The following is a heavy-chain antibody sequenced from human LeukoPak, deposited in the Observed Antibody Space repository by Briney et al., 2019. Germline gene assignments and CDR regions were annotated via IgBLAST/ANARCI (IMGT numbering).Heavy chain of an antibody. CDR1: GYTFTSYG. D-gene: IGHD2-15*01. CDR2: ISAYNGNT. V-gene: IGHV1-18*01. J-gene: IGHJ4*02. CDR3: ARDHPNCSGGSCFGH. Sequence: ASVKVSRKASGYTFTSYGISWVRQAPGQGLEWMGWISAYNGNTNYAQKLQGRVTMTTDTSTSTAYRELRSLRSDDTAVYYCARDHPNCSGGSCFGHWGQGTLVTVSS.